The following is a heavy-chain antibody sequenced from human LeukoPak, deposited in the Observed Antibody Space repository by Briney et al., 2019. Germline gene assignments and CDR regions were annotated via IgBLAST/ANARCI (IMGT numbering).Heavy chain of an antibody. CDR1: GFTFSDYG. D-gene: IGHD3-9*01. Sequence: PGGSLRLSCAASGFTFSDYGMHWVRQAPGKGLEWVAVISHDGSNQYYADSVKGRLTISRDKSKNTLYLQMNSLRTEDTAVYYRAKERALTREYYFDSWGQGTLVTVSS. V-gene: IGHV3-30*18. J-gene: IGHJ4*02. CDR3: AKERALTREYYFDS. CDR2: ISHDGSNQ.